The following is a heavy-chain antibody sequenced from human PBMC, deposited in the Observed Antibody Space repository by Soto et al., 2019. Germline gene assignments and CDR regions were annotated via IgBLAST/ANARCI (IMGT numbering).Heavy chain of an antibody. Sequence: PGGSLRLSCAASGFTFSSYGMHWVRQAPGKGLEWVAVISYDGSNKYYADSVKGRFTISRDNSKNTLYLQMNSLRAEDTAVYYCAKDGILDTAMVTPYYYGMDVWGQGTTVTVSS. V-gene: IGHV3-30*18. J-gene: IGHJ6*02. CDR2: ISYDGSNK. CDR1: GFTFSSYG. CDR3: AKDGILDTAMVTPYYYGMDV. D-gene: IGHD5-18*01.